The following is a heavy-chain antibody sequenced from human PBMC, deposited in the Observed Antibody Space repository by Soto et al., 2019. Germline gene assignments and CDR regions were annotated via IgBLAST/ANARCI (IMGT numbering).Heavy chain of an antibody. V-gene: IGHV1-18*04. CDR3: TRDAQYHDILTGYFVNDH. Sequence: QVQLVQSGAEVKKPGASVKVSCKASGYTFPNFGISWVRQAPGQGLEWLGWISTDNGDTKYAQKIPARVTLTPDPATTTVYMELTSLRPDDTAVYYCTRDAQYHDILTGYFVNDHWGQGTLVTVSS. CDR1: GYTFPNFG. CDR2: ISTDNGDT. J-gene: IGHJ4*02. D-gene: IGHD3-9*01.